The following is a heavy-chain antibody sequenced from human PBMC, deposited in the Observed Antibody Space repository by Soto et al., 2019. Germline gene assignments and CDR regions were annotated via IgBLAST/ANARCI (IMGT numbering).Heavy chain of an antibody. CDR2: INPSVGST. CDR3: ARGGADCGYDSTYYYDSSGYNYYDY. V-gene: IGHV1-46*01. Sequence: ASVKVSCKASGYPFTSYYMHWLRQAPGQGLEWMGIINPSVGSTSHTQKSQGRDTMTRDTSTSTVYIELSSLSSEETAVYYCARGGADCGYDSTYYYDSSGYNYYDYWGHGTLVTVSS. CDR1: GYPFTSYY. D-gene: IGHD3-22*01. J-gene: IGHJ4*01.